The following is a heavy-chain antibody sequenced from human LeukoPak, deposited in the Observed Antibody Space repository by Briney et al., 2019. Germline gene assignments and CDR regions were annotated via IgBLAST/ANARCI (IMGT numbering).Heavy chain of an antibody. CDR1: AFTFSSYG. J-gene: IGHJ4*02. D-gene: IGHD3-10*01. CDR2: IWDDGSNK. CDR3: ARHMYYRYDY. V-gene: IGHV3-33*03. Sequence: GGSLRLSCAASAFTFSSYGMHWVRQAPGKGLEWVAIIWDDGSNKYYGDSVMGRFTISRDNAKNSLFLQMTSLGAEDTAVYYCARHMYYRYDYWGQGALVTVSS.